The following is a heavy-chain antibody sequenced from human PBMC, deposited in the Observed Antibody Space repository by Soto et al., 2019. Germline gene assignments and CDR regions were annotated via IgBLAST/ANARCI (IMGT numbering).Heavy chain of an antibody. CDR1: GGIFTATA. J-gene: IGHJ6*04. CDR3: AVGFKVDYYSLDV. V-gene: IGHV1-69*01. D-gene: IGHD5-18*01. Sequence: QVQLVQSGAEVRKPGSSVKVSCRSSGGIFTATAISWVRQAPGQGPEWMGGVIPMFGTANYPQRFQGRVTITADESTNTAYMQLSSLRSEDTAVYFCAVGFKVDYYSLDVWGKGTTVTVSS. CDR2: VIPMFGTA.